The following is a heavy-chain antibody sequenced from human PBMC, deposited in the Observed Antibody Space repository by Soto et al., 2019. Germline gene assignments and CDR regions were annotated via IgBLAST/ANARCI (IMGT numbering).Heavy chain of an antibody. Sequence: SETLSLTCTVSGGSIRASYWSWIRQPAGKGLEWIGRIYSTGSTNSNPSFRRRVTMSVDTSKNQFSLKLSSVTAADTAVYYCARDMHAGFTHYFVPWGQGTMVTV. V-gene: IGHV4-4*07. J-gene: IGHJ5*02. CDR1: GGSIRASY. CDR3: ARDMHAGFTHYFVP. CDR2: IYSTGST. D-gene: IGHD1-26*01.